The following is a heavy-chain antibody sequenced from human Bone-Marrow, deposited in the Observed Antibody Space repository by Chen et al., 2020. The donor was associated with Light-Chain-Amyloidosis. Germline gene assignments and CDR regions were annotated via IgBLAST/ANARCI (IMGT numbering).Heavy chain of an antibody. CDR2: IYPDDSDA. CDR1: GYTFPNYW. D-gene: IGHD5-12*01. J-gene: IGHJ4*02. V-gene: IGHV5-51*01. Sequence: EVQLEQSGPEVKKPGESLKISCKGSGYTFPNYWIGWVRQMPGKGLEWMGVIYPDDSDARYSPSFEGQVTISADKSITPAYLQWRSLKASDTAMYYCARRRDGYNFDYWGQGTLDTFS. CDR3: ARRRDGYNFDY.